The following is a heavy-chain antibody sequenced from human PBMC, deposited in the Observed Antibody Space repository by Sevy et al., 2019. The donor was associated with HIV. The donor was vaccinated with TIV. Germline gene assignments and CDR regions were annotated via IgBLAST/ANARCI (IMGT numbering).Heavy chain of an antibody. CDR1: GLSISSDYY. CDR3: ARDYYGSGSYYEFVY. V-gene: IGHV4-38-2*02. CDR2: IYDGGST. Sequence: SETLSLTCTVSGLSISSDYYWGWIRQPLGKGLEWIGSIYDGGSTYYNPSLKSRVTISIDTSKNQFSLKLSSVTAADTAVYYCARDYYGSGSYYEFVYWGQGTLVTVSS. D-gene: IGHD3-10*01. J-gene: IGHJ4*02.